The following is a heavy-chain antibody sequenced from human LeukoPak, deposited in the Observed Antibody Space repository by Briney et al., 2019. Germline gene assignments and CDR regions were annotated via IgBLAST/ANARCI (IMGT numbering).Heavy chain of an antibody. CDR2: IYYSGST. CDR3: ARGMGGWYETTVPRGMDV. D-gene: IGHD6-19*01. V-gene: IGHV4-31*03. Sequence: SQTLSLTCTVSGGSISSGGYYWSWIRQHPGKGLEWIGYIYYSGSTYYNPSLKSRVTISVDKSKNQFSLKLSSVTAADTAVYYCARGMGGWYETTVPRGMDVGAQGTRVPV. J-gene: IGHJ6*02. CDR1: GGSISSGGYY.